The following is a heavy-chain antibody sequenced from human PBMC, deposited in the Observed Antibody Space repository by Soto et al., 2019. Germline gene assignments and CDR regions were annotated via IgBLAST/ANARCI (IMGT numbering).Heavy chain of an antibody. CDR1: GFTFSSCA. Sequence: EVQLLESGGGLVQPGGSLRLSCADSGFTFSSCAMSWVRQAPGQGLEWVSSISVSGGSIYYADSVKGRFTISRDNSKNTLYLQMNSLRVEDKAVYYCAKGINANYASGEASFEWGQGTLVTVSS. CDR2: ISVSGGSI. D-gene: IGHD3-10*01. CDR3: AKGINANYASGEASFE. V-gene: IGHV3-23*01. J-gene: IGHJ4*02.